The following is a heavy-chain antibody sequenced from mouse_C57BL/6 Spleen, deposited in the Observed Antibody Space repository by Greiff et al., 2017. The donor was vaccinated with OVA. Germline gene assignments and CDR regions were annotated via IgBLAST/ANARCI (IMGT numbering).Heavy chain of an antibody. Sequence: VKLVESGAELARPGASVKLSCKASGYTFTSYGISWVKQRTGQGLEWIGEIYPRSGNTYYNEKFKGKATLTADKSSSTAYMELRSLTSEDSAVYFCARAYGSSYGNYFDYWGQGTTLTVSS. CDR1: GYTFTSYG. V-gene: IGHV1-81*01. CDR2: IYPRSGNT. J-gene: IGHJ2*01. CDR3: ARAYGSSYGNYFDY. D-gene: IGHD1-1*01.